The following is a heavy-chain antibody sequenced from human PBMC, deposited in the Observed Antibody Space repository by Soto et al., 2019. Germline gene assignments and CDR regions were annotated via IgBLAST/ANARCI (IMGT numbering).Heavy chain of an antibody. CDR3: ARDRYSSGWIDY. D-gene: IGHD6-19*01. J-gene: IGHJ4*02. CDR2: ISSSSSYI. CDR1: GFTFSSYS. Sequence: GGSLRLSCAASGFTFSSYSMNWVRQAPGKGLEWVSSISSSSSYIYYADSVKGRFTISRDNAKNSLYLQMNGLRAEDRAVYYCARDRYSSGWIDYWGQGTLVTVSS. V-gene: IGHV3-21*01.